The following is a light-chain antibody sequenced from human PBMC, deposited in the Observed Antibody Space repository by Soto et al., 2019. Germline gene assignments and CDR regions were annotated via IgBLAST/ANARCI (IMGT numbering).Light chain of an antibody. J-gene: IGKJ1*01. CDR2: DAS. V-gene: IGKV3D-15*01. CDR1: QSFTNTY. Sequence: VLAQSPGTLSLSPGERATLSCRASQSFTNTYLAWYQQKPAQATRLLIYDASSRANGIPARFSGSGSGTEFTLTISSLQSEDFAVYYCQQYNNWHPWTFGQGTKVDIK. CDR3: QQYNNWHPWT.